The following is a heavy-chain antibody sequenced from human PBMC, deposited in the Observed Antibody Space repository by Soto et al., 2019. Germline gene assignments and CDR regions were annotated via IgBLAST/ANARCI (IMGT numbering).Heavy chain of an antibody. D-gene: IGHD3-10*01. CDR2: IYPGDSDT. V-gene: IGHV5-51*01. CDR3: WSYYYASGIFEE. CDR1: GYSFTSYW. Sequence: HGESLNISCQGSGYSFTSYWIGWVRQMPGKGLEWMGIIYPGDSDTRYSPAFQGQVTISADKSITTAYLQWSSLKASDTALYSGWSYYYASGIFEEWGEGTLVTV. J-gene: IGHJ1*01.